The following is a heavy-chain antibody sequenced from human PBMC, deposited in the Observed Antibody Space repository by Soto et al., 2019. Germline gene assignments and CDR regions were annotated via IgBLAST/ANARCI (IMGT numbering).Heavy chain of an antibody. J-gene: IGHJ4*02. Sequence: GGSLRLSCAASGFIFSSYPMSWVRQAPGKGLEWVSAISGSGSGTYYADSVKGRFTISRDNSKNTLYLQMNSLRAEDTAVYYCAKDLVRHTGYDNYFDYWGQGTLVTVSS. CDR3: AKDLVRHTGYDNYFDY. D-gene: IGHD5-12*01. V-gene: IGHV3-23*01. CDR1: GFIFSSYP. CDR2: ISGSGSGT.